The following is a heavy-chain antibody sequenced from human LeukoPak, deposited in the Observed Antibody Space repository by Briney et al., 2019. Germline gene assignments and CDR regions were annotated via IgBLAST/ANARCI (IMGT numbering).Heavy chain of an antibody. CDR2: ISSDSRYI. J-gene: IGHJ6*02. D-gene: IGHD4-23*01. CDR1: GFTFNHYS. CDR3: ATDYAGNSLWYYYGLGV. V-gene: IGHV3-21*01. Sequence: GGSLRLSCAASGFTFNHYSMNWVRQAPGKGLEWVSSISSDSRYIYYADSLKGRFTISRDNAKNSLYLQMNSLRAEDTAVYYCATDYAGNSLWYYYGLGVWGQGTTVTVSS.